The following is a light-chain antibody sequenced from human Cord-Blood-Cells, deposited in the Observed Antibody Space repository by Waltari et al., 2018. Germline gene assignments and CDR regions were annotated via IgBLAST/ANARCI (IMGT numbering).Light chain of an antibody. CDR1: SNNVGNQG. CDR2: RNN. CDR3: SAWDSSLSAWV. Sequence: QAGLTQPSSVSKGLRQTATLTCTGNSNNVGNQGADWLQQQQGHPPKLLTYRNNNRPSGISEKLSASRSGNTAALTITGLQPEDEADYYCSAWDSSLSAWVFGGRTKLTVL. V-gene: IGLV10-54*01. J-gene: IGLJ3*02.